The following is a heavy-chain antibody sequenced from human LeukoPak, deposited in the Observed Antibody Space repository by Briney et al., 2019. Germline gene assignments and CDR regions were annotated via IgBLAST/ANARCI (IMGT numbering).Heavy chain of an antibody. D-gene: IGHD5-18*01. J-gene: IGHJ4*02. CDR2: INRNSHYI. CDR1: GFTFNTYS. Sequence: GGSLRLSCATSGFTFNTYSMNWVRQAPGKGLEWVASINRNSHYIFYADSVRGRFTISRDNAKNSLYLQMNSLRAEDTALYYCARDTVDTAMVTAGGYFDYWGQGTLVTVSS. CDR3: ARDTVDTAMVTAGGYFDY. V-gene: IGHV3-21*04.